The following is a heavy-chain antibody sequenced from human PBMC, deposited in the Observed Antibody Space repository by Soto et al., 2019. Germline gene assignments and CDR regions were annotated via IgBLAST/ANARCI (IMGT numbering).Heavy chain of an antibody. Sequence: KGLEWMGIIYPGDSDTRYSPSFQGQVTISADKSISTAYLQWSSLKASDTAMYYCARHARCSSTSCYLWFAPWGHGTLVTVIS. J-gene: IGHJ5*02. CDR2: IYPGDSDT. D-gene: IGHD2-2*01. V-gene: IGHV5-51*01. CDR3: ARHARCSSTSCYLWFAP.